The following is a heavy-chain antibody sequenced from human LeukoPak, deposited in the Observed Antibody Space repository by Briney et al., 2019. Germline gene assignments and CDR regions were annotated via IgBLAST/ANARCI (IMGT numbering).Heavy chain of an antibody. D-gene: IGHD2-2*02. CDR2: ISVYNSNT. J-gene: IGHJ4*02. Sequence: GASVKVSCKASGHTFSNNGISWVRLAPGQGLEWMGWISVYNSNTNSAQNLQGRVTMTTDTSTSTAYMELRSLRSDDTAVYYCARMGCNSASCYTLDYWGQGTLVTVSS. CDR1: GHTFSNNG. CDR3: ARMGCNSASCYTLDY. V-gene: IGHV1-18*01.